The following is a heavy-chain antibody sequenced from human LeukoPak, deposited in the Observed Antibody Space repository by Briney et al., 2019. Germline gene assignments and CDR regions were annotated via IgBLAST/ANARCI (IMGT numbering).Heavy chain of an antibody. CDR3: VREIGRPKIFYFHS. Sequence: PGGSLRLSCTASGFVFSRDNMNWVRQAPGKGLEWVLHISENIYHADSVRGRFTISRDNAKNSLYLQMSNLRAEDTAVYYCVREIGRPKIFYFHSWGRGTLVIVSS. J-gene: IGHJ4*02. D-gene: IGHD2-15*01. V-gene: IGHV3-69-1*01. CDR1: GFVFSRDN. CDR2: ISENI.